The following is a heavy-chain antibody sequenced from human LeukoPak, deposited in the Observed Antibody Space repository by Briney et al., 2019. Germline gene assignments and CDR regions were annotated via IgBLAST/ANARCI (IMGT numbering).Heavy chain of an antibody. Sequence: SGGSLRLSCAASGFTFSSYSMNWVRQAPGKGLEWVSSISSSSSYIYYADSVKGRFTISRDSAKNSLYLQMNSLRAEDTAVYYCASSYYDILTGYYRPGLFDYWGQGTLVTVSS. V-gene: IGHV3-21*01. D-gene: IGHD3-9*01. CDR2: ISSSSSYI. J-gene: IGHJ4*02. CDR3: ASSYYDILTGYYRPGLFDY. CDR1: GFTFSSYS.